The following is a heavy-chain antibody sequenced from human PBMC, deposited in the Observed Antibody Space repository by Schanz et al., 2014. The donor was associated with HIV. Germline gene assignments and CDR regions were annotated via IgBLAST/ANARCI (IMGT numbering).Heavy chain of an antibody. J-gene: IGHJ6*02. D-gene: IGHD3-22*01. Sequence: QVQLVESGGGVVQPGGSLRLSCAASGFSFSNFGMHWVRQAPGKGLEWVAVISYDGRNKYYADSVKGRFTISRDNSKNTLNLRVNSLRAEDTAVYYCAKDRNYYDSKYIGKGNYYYYYGMDVWGQGTTVTVSS. V-gene: IGHV3-30*18. CDR3: AKDRNYYDSKYIGKGNYYYYYGMDV. CDR2: ISYDGRNK. CDR1: GFSFSNFG.